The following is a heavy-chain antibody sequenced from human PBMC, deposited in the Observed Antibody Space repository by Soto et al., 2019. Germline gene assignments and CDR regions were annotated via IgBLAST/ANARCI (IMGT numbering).Heavy chain of an antibody. J-gene: IGHJ4*02. CDR3: ARDSHVGSGWQLTADY. V-gene: IGHV3-33*01. CDR2: IWYDGSNK. CDR1: GFTFSSYG. Sequence: GGSLRLSCAASGFTFSSYGMHWVRQAPGKGLEWVAVIWYDGSNKYYAESVKGRFTISRDNSKNTLYLQMNSLRAEDTAVYYCARDSHVGSGWQLTADYWGQGTLVTVSS. D-gene: IGHD6-19*01.